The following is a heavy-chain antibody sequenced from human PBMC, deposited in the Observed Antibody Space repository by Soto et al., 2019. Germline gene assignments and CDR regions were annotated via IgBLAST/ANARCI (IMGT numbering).Heavy chain of an antibody. V-gene: IGHV1-69*12. J-gene: IGHJ4*02. CDR1: GGTFSSYA. Sequence: QVQLVQSGAEVKKPGSSVKVSCKASGGTFSSYAISWVRQAPGQGLEWMGGIIPIFGTANYAQKFQGRVTITADESTSTANRERGSLRCEDTAVYYWAGGTGDCGGNSIAYTFDHGGQGTLVTVSS. CDR2: IIPIFGTA. CDR3: AGGTGDCGGNSIAYTFDH. D-gene: IGHD2-21*02.